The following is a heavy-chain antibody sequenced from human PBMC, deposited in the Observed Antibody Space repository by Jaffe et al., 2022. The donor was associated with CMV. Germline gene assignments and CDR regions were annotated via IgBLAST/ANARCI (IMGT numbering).Heavy chain of an antibody. Sequence: EVQLVESGGGLVQPGGSLKLSCAASGFTFSGSAMHWVRQASGKGLEWVGRIRSKANSYATAYAASVKGRFTISRDDSKNTAYLQMNSLKTEDTAVYYCTSAYSGSYIHYGMDVWGQGTTVTVSS. J-gene: IGHJ6*02. V-gene: IGHV3-73*02. CDR1: GFTFSGSA. CDR2: IRSKANSYAT. D-gene: IGHD1-26*01. CDR3: TSAYSGSYIHYGMDV.